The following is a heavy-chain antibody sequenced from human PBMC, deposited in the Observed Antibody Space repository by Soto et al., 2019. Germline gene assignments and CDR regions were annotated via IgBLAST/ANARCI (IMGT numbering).Heavy chain of an antibody. CDR3: ARVPYSGYFVNKPYYFDY. J-gene: IGHJ4*02. CDR1: GGSISSSSYY. Sequence: PSETLSLTCTVSGGSISSSSYYWGWIRQPPGKGLEWIGSIYYSGSTYYNPSLKSRVTISVDTSKNQFSLKLSSVTAADTAVYYCARVPYSGYFVNKPYYFDYWGQGTLVTVSS. CDR2: IYYSGST. D-gene: IGHD2-15*01. V-gene: IGHV4-39*01.